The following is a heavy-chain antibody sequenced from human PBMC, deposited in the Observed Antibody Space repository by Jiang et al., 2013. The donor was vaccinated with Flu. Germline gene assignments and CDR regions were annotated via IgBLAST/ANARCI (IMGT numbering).Heavy chain of an antibody. V-gene: IGHV3-21*01. Sequence: VQLVESGGGLVKPGGSLRLSCAASGFTFSSYSMNWVRQAPGKGLEWVSSISSSGNYIDYADSVKGRFTISRDNAKSSLFLQMNSLRVEDTAVYYCARSITIFGVGYAFMQPPLDYWGQGILVTVSS. CDR2: ISSSGNYI. J-gene: IGHJ4*02. CDR1: GFTFSSYS. CDR3: ARSITIFGVGYAFMQPPLDY. D-gene: IGHD3-3*01.